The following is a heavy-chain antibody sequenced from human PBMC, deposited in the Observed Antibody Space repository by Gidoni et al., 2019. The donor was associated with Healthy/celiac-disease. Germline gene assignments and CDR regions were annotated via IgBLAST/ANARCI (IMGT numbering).Heavy chain of an antibody. CDR2: IYYSGST. V-gene: IGHV4-39*01. CDR3: ARHVEAMVRGVAAFDY. Sequence: QLQLQESGPGLVKPSETLSLTCTVPGGSISSSSYYWGWIRQPPGKGLEWIGSIYYSGSTYYNPSLKSRVTISVDTSKNQFSRKLSSVTAADTAVYYCARHVEAMVRGVAAFDYWGQGTLVTVSS. CDR1: GGSISSSSYY. D-gene: IGHD3-10*01. J-gene: IGHJ4*02.